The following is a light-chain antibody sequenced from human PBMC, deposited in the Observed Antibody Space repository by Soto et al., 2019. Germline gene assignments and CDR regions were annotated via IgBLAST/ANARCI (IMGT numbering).Light chain of an antibody. V-gene: IGKV3-15*01. J-gene: IGKJ1*01. CDR2: RTS. Sequence: ETVITQSPVTLSVCPGGRATLSCRASQSVTSDSLAWFQQRPGQAPRLLIYRTSTRATGVPARFSGSGSGTEFTLTISSLQSEDFAVYYCQQYNNWPRTFGQGTKVDIK. CDR1: QSVTSD. CDR3: QQYNNWPRT.